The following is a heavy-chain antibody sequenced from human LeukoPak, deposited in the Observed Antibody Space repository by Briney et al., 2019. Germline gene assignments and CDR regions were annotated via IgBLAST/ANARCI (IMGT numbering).Heavy chain of an antibody. Sequence: GGSLRLSCAASGFTFSSYAMSWVRQAPGKGLEWVSSISSSSSYIYYADSVKGRFTISRDNAKNSLYLQMNGLRAEDTAVYYCARGEEAALYYFDYWGQGTLVTVSS. D-gene: IGHD3-10*01. V-gene: IGHV3-21*01. CDR2: ISSSSSYI. J-gene: IGHJ4*02. CDR3: ARGEEAALYYFDY. CDR1: GFTFSSYA.